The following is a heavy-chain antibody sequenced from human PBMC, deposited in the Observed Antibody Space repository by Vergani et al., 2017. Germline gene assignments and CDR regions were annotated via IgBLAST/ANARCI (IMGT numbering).Heavy chain of an antibody. Sequence: EVQLVESGGGLVKPGGSLRLSCAASGFTFSRYSMNWVRQAPGKGLEWVSSISSSSSYIYYADSVKGRFTISRDNAKNSLYLQMNSLRAEDTAVYYCARGRIAAAGTNWGQGTLVTVSS. CDR3: ARGRIAAAGTN. D-gene: IGHD6-13*01. J-gene: IGHJ4*02. CDR2: ISSSSSYI. V-gene: IGHV3-21*01. CDR1: GFTFSRYS.